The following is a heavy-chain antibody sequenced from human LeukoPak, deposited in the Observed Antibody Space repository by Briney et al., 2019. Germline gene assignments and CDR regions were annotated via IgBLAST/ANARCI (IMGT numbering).Heavy chain of an antibody. CDR3: AREGGGWFSFDY. CDR1: GFTFSTYA. D-gene: IGHD6-19*01. CDR2: IGGNGVDT. V-gene: IGHV3-23*01. J-gene: IGHJ4*02. Sequence: TGGSLRLSCTASGFTFSTYAMGWARQAPGKGLEWVSGIGGNGVDTYYADSAKGRFTISRDNSKNTLYLQMNSLRAEDTAVYYCAREGGGWFSFDYWGQGTLVTVAS.